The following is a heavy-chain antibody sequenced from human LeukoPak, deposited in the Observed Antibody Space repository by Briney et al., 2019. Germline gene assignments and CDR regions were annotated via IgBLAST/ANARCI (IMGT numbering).Heavy chain of an antibody. CDR3: ARRPYYGSGSYYNVWWFDP. Sequence: SETLSLTCAVYGGSFSGYYWSWIRQPPGKGLEWIGGINHSGSTNYNPSLKSRVTISVDTSKNQFSLKLSSVTAADTAVYYCARRPYYGSGSYYNVWWFDPWGQGTLVTVSS. J-gene: IGHJ5*02. V-gene: IGHV4-34*01. D-gene: IGHD3-10*01. CDR2: INHSGST. CDR1: GGSFSGYY.